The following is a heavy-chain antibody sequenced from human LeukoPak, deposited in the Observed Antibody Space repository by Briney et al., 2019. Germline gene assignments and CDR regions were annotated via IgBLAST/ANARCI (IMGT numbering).Heavy chain of an antibody. Sequence: GGSLRLSCAASGFIFSSYAMSWVRQAPGKGLEWVSAISGSGGSTYYADSVKGRFTISRDNSKNTLYLQMNSLRAEDTAVYYCAKDIPTIVVVPAAIGHWGQGTLVAVSS. CDR1: GFIFSSYA. CDR2: ISGSGGST. D-gene: IGHD2-2*01. CDR3: AKDIPTIVVVPAAIGH. V-gene: IGHV3-23*01. J-gene: IGHJ4*02.